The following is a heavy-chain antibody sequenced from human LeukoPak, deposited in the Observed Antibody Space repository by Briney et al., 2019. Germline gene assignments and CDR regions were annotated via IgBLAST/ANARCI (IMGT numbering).Heavy chain of an antibody. J-gene: IGHJ4*02. Sequence: RAGGSLRLSCAASGFTFGTYWMSWVRQAPGKGLEWVANIKEDGSEKYYGDSVKGRFTISRDNAKNSLYLEMNSLRVEDTAVYYCARDSSGYQWGQGTLVTVSS. CDR3: ARDSSGYQ. CDR1: GFTFGTYW. CDR2: IKEDGSEK. D-gene: IGHD3-22*01. V-gene: IGHV3-7*01.